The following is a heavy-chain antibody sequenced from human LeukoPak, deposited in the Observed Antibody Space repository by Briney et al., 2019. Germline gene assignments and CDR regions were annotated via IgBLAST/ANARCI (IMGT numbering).Heavy chain of an antibody. CDR1: GFTFSSYA. CDR2: ISGSGGST. Sequence: GGSLRLSCAASGFTFSSYAMSWVRQAPGKGLEWVSAISGSGGSTYYADSVKGRFTISRDNSKNTLYLQMNSLRAEDTAVYYCAKDEYCSSTSCYDYNWLDPWGQGTLVTVSS. CDR3: AKDEYCSSTSCYDYNWLDP. J-gene: IGHJ5*02. V-gene: IGHV3-23*01. D-gene: IGHD2-2*01.